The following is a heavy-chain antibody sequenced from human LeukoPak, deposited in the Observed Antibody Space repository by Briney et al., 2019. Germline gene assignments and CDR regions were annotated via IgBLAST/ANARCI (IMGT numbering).Heavy chain of an antibody. V-gene: IGHV1-2*06. CDR1: GYTFTGYY. D-gene: IGHD3-3*01. Sequence: ASVKVSCKASGYTFTGYYMHWVRQAPGQGLEWMGRINPNSGGTNYAPKFQGRVTMTRDTSISTAYMELSRLRSDDTAVYYCAREGRSHPYYYYMDVWGKGTTVTVSS. CDR2: INPNSGGT. J-gene: IGHJ6*03. CDR3: AREGRSHPYYYYMDV.